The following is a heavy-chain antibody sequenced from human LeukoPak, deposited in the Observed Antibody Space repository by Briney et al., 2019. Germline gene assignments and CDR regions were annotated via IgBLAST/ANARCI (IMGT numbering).Heavy chain of an antibody. CDR1: GFTFSSYN. CDR3: ARVAGYSSGWLKY. J-gene: IGHJ4*02. D-gene: IGHD6-19*01. CDR2: ISSSSSYI. Sequence: GGPLRLSCAASGFTFSSYNMNWVRQAPGKGLERVSSISSSSSYIYYADSVKGRFTISRDNAKNSLYLQMNSLRAEDTAVYYCARVAGYSSGWLKYWGQGTQVTVSS. V-gene: IGHV3-21*01.